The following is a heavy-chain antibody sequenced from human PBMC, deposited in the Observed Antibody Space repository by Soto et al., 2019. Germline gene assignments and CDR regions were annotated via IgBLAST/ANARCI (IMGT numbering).Heavy chain of an antibody. CDR3: AMEYCSSTSCYRDY. J-gene: IGHJ4*02. D-gene: IGHD2-2*02. CDR2: IIPILGIA. V-gene: IGHV1-69*02. CDR1: GGTFSSYT. Sequence: QVQLVQSGAEVKKPGSSVKVSCKASGGTFSSYTISWVRQAPGQGLEWMGRIIPILGIANYAQKFQGRVPXTAEKSTSTAYMELSSLRSEDTAVYYCAMEYCSSTSCYRDYWGQGTLVTVSS.